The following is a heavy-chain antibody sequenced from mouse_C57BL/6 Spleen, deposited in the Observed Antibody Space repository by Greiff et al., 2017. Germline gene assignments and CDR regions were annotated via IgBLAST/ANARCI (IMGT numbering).Heavy chain of an antibody. CDR3: ARLGVYYGNYGADY. D-gene: IGHD2-1*01. J-gene: IGHJ2*01. CDR1: GYTFTSYW. Sequence: VKLKQPGAELVRPGSSVKLSCKASGYTFTSYWMHWVKQRPIQGLEWIGNIDPSDSETHYNQKFKDKATLTVDKSSSTAYMQLSSQTSEDSAVYDCARLGVYYGNYGADYWGQGTTLTVSS. V-gene: IGHV1-52*01. CDR2: IDPSDSET.